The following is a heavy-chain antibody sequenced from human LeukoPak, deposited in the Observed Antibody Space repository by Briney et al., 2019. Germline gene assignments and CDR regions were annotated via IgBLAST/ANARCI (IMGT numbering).Heavy chain of an antibody. J-gene: IGHJ6*03. CDR2: IYYSGST. D-gene: IGHD4-17*01. CDR3: ARAIYGYYMDV. CDR1: GDSISSSSYY. V-gene: IGHV4-39*01. Sequence: SETLSLTCSVYGDSISSSSYYWAWIRQPPGKGLEWIGSIYYSGSTYYNPSLKSRVTISVDTSKNQFSLKLSSVTAADTAVYYCARAIYGYYMDVWGKGTTVTVSS.